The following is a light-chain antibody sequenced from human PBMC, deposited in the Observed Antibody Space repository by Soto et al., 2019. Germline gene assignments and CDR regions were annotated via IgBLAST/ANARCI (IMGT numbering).Light chain of an antibody. CDR3: QKYNSAALT. CDR2: AAS. J-gene: IGKJ4*01. Sequence: DGQMTQSPSSLSASVGDRVAITCRARQAISNYLAWYQQKPGKVPTLLSYAASTLQSGVPSRFSGSGSGTDFPLTISSLQPEDVATYYCQKYNSAALTFGGGPKVEIK. V-gene: IGKV1-27*01. CDR1: QAISNY.